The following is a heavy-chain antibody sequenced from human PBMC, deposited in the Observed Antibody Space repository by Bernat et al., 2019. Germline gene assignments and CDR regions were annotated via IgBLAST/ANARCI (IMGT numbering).Heavy chain of an antibody. CDR1: GDSVSSNSAA. D-gene: IGHD2-15*01. J-gene: IGHJ4*02. Sequence: QVQLQQSGPGLVKPSQTLSLTCAISGDSVSSNSAAWNWIRQSPSRGLEWLGRTYYRSKWYNDYAVSVKSRITINPDTSKNQFSLQLNSVTPEDTAVYYCARVLWYCSGGSCHQWSFDYWGQGTLVTVSS. V-gene: IGHV6-1*01. CDR3: ARVLWYCSGGSCHQWSFDY. CDR2: TYYRSKWYN.